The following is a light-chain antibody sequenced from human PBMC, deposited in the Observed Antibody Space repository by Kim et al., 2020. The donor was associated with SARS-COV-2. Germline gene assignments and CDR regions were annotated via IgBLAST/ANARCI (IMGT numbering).Light chain of an antibody. CDR3: HQYIRSPYS. CDR2: DAS. J-gene: IGKJ2*03. CDR1: QRISSNY. V-gene: IGKV3-20*01. Sequence: LSPGERATISCRANQRISSNYLAWYQHKPGQSPRLLIHDASNRATGIPDRFSGSGSGTDFTRTISRLEPEDFAVYYCHQYIRSPYSFGQGTKLEIK.